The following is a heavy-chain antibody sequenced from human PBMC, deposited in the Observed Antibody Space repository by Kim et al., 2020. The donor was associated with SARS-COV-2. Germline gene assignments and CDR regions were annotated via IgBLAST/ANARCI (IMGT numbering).Heavy chain of an antibody. Sequence: GGSLRLSCAGSGFTFTGYWMSWVRQAPGKGLEWVANINPGGSEKFYVASVKGRFTISRDNAKNSLYLQMNSLRVEDSAVYYCARWGYSSGWPYYFDSWGQGTLVTVSS. CDR2: INPGGSEK. D-gene: IGHD6-19*01. CDR3: ARWGYSSGWPYYFDS. V-gene: IGHV3-7*01. J-gene: IGHJ4*02. CDR1: GFTFTGYW.